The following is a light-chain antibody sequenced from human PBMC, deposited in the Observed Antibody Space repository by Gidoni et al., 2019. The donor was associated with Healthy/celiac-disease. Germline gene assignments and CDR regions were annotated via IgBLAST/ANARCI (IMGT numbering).Light chain of an antibody. CDR1: SSDVGGYNY. Sequence: QSALAQPRSVSGSPGQSVTISCTGTSSDVGGYNYVSCYQQHPGKAPKLMIYDVSKRPSGVPDRFSGSKSGNTASLTISGLQAEDEADYYCCSYVGSYSYVFGTGTEVTVL. V-gene: IGLV2-11*01. J-gene: IGLJ1*01. CDR2: DVS. CDR3: CSYVGSYSYV.